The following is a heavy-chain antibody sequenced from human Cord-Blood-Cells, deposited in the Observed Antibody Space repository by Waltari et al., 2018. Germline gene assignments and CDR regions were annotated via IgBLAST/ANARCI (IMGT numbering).Heavy chain of an antibody. Sequence: EVQLVESGGVVVQPGGSLRLSCAASGFTFADYTMHWVRQAPGKGLEWVSLISWDGGSTYYADTVKGRFTISRDNSKNSLYLQMNSLRTEDTALYYCAKERTGDLDYWGQGTLVTVSS. J-gene: IGHJ4*02. CDR3: AKERTGDLDY. CDR2: ISWDGGST. V-gene: IGHV3-43*01. D-gene: IGHD7-27*01. CDR1: GFTFADYT.